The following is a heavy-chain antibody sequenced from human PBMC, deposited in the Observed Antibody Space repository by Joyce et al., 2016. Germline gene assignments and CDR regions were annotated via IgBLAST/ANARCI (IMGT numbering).Heavy chain of an antibody. CDR1: GFTFSSYS. CDR2: IRSSSSYI. V-gene: IGHV3-21*01. Sequence: EVQLVESGGGLVKPGGSLRLSCAASGFTFSSYSMSWVRQAPGKGLEWVSSIRSSSSYIKDTDSVKGRFTISRDNAKNSLYLQMNSLRVEDTAVYYCARSSYTNGIFDYWGQGTLVTVSS. D-gene: IGHD2-8*01. CDR3: ARSSYTNGIFDY. J-gene: IGHJ4*02.